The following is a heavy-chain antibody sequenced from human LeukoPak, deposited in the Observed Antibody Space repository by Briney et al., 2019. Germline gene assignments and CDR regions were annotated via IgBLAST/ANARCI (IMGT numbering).Heavy chain of an antibody. D-gene: IGHD6-13*01. V-gene: IGHV3-23*01. CDR3: AKGSLGSWYYFDY. CDR1: EFTFSTYA. Sequence: GGSLRLSCEASEFTFSTYAMAWVRQAPGKGPEWVSTFSRSGPDTYYADSVKGRFTIFRDNSKNTLYLQMNSLRAEDTAVYYCAKGSLGSWYYFDYWGQGTLVTVSS. J-gene: IGHJ4*02. CDR2: FSRSGPDT.